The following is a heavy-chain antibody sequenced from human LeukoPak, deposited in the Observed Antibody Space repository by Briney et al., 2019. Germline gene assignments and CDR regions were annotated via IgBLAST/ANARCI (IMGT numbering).Heavy chain of an antibody. Sequence: GGSLRLSCAASGFTFSSYEMNWVRQAPGKGLEWVSYISSSGSTTYYADSVKGRFTISRDNAKNSLYLQMNSLRAEDTAVYYCATLYSYGYWADYWGQGTLVTVSS. J-gene: IGHJ4*02. V-gene: IGHV3-48*03. CDR2: ISSSGSTT. CDR3: ATLYSYGYWADY. D-gene: IGHD5-18*01. CDR1: GFTFSSYE.